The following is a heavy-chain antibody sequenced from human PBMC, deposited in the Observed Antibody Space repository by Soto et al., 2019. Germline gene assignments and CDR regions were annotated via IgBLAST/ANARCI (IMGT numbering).Heavy chain of an antibody. Sequence: SETLSLTCAVYGGSFSGYYWSWIRQPPGKGLEWIGEINHSGSTNYNPSLKSRVTISVDTSKNQFSLKLSSVTAADTAVYYCARRGLVSWFDPWGQGTLVTVSS. D-gene: IGHD1-26*01. CDR3: ARRGLVSWFDP. V-gene: IGHV4-34*01. CDR2: INHSGST. CDR1: GGSFSGYY. J-gene: IGHJ5*02.